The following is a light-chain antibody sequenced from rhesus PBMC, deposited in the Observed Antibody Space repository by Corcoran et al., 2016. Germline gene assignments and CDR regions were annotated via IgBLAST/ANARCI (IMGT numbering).Light chain of an antibody. CDR3: RSYATSNAFI. Sequence: QAAPTQSPSVSGSPGQSVTISCTGTSSDIGGYNRVSWDQQHPGKAPKRMIYEVNKRPSGVSDRFSGSKSGNTASLTISGLQAEDDADYYCRSYATSNAFIFGAGTRLTVL. V-gene: IGLV2-13*03. CDR1: SSDIGGYNR. J-gene: IGLJ1*01. CDR2: EVN.